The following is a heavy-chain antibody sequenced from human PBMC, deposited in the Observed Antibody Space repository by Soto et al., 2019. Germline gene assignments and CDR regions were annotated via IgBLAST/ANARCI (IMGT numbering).Heavy chain of an antibody. D-gene: IGHD2-2*01. J-gene: IGHJ5*02. CDR3: ARDWNCSNTRCQNCFDP. CDR2: INAGNGNT. CDR1: GYTFTSYA. Sequence: ASVKVSCKASGYTFTSYAMHWVRQAPGQRLEWMGWINAGNGNTKYSQKFQGRVTMTTDTSTNTAYMELRSLRSDDTAVYYCARDWNCSNTRCQNCFDPWGQGTLVTVSS. V-gene: IGHV1-3*01.